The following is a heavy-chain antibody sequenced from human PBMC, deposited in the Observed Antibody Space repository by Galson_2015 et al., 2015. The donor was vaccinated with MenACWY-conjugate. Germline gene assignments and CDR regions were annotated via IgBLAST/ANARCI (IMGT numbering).Heavy chain of an antibody. CDR3: AAPHTGWGEGSGFDP. CDR1: GGPISTSNPY. D-gene: IGHD3-10*01. V-gene: IGHV4-39*07. J-gene: IGHJ5*02. Sequence: ETLSLTCTVSGGPISTSNPYWAWIRQPPGKGLEWIANIYYGGNTWYNPSPKSRVTISLDTSKNQVSLNLSSVTAADTAIYYCAAPHTGWGEGSGFDPWGQGTPVTVSS. CDR2: IYYGGNT.